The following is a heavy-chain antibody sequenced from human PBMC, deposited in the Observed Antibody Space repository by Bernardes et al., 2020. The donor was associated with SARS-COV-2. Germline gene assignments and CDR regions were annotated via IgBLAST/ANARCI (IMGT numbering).Heavy chain of an antibody. V-gene: IGHV3-7*01. CDR1: GFTFSSYW. J-gene: IGHJ6*02. CDR2: IKGDGSQI. Sequence: GGSLRLSCAASGFTFSSYWMSWVRQAPGKGLEWVANIKGDGSQISSVDSVRGRFTISRDNARNLLYLQMSSLRAEDTAVYYCARESGVIVPAASPVRYYYGMDVWGQGTTVTVSS. CDR3: ARESGVIVPAASPVRYYYGMDV. D-gene: IGHD2-2*01.